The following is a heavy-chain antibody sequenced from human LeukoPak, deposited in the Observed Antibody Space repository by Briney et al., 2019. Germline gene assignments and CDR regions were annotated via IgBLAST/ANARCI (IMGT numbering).Heavy chain of an antibody. CDR1: GGSISSFY. V-gene: IGHV4-59*01. J-gene: IGHJ5*02. D-gene: IGHD1-1*01. CDR3: ARHGTSGTNLNWFDP. Sequence: SETLSLTCTVSGGSISSFYWSWIRQPPGHGLEWIGYIYYSGSTNYNPSLKSRVTISVDTSKNQFSLKLSSVTAADTAVYYCARHGTSGTNLNWFDPWGQGTLVTVSS. CDR2: IYYSGST.